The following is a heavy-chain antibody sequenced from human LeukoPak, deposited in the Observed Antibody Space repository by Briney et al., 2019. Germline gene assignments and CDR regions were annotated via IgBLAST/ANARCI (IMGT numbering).Heavy chain of an antibody. CDR2: INPNSGGT. Sequence: VASVKVSCKASGYTFTGYYMHWVRQAPGQGLEWMGWINPNSGGTNYAQKFQGRVTMTRDTSISTAYMELSRLRSDDTAVYYCARWPDYYGSGSHFDYWGQGTLVTVSS. J-gene: IGHJ4*02. CDR3: ARWPDYYGSGSHFDY. V-gene: IGHV1-2*02. D-gene: IGHD3-10*01. CDR1: GYTFTGYY.